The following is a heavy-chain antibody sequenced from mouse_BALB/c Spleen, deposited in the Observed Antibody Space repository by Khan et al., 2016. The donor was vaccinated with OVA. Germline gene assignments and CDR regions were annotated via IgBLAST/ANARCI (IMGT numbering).Heavy chain of an antibody. D-gene: IGHD2-10*01. J-gene: IGHJ4*01. Sequence: QVQLQQSGPELKKPGETVKISCKASGYTFTNDGMNWVKQAPGKGLKWMGWINTYTGEPTYPDDFKGRFAFSLETSASTAYLQINNLKNEDTATYFCARPPYFSYVLVYWGQGTSVTVSS. CDR3: ARPPYFSYVLVY. V-gene: IGHV9-3-1*01. CDR1: GYTFTNDG. CDR2: INTYTGEP.